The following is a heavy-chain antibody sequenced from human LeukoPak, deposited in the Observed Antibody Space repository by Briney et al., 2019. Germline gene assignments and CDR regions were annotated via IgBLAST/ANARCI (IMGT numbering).Heavy chain of an antibody. J-gene: IGHJ4*02. CDR2: IKSKTDGGTT. D-gene: IGHD2-2*01. CDR3: TTLLGYCSSTSCYSPGDY. Sequence: GGSLRLSCAASGFTFSNAWMSWVRQAPGKGLKWVGRIKSKTDGGTTDYAAPVKGRFTISRDDSKNTLYLQMNSLKTEDTAVYYCTTLLGYCSSTSCYSPGDYWGQGTLVTVSS. CDR1: GFTFSNAW. V-gene: IGHV3-15*01.